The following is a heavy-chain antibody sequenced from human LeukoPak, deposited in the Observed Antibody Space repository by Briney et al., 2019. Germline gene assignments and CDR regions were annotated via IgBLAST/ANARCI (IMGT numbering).Heavy chain of an antibody. J-gene: IGHJ4*02. CDR2: ISGNGRNT. V-gene: IGHV3-23*01. D-gene: IGHD2-8*02. CDR1: GVTFSNQP. Sequence: GGSLRLSCAVSGVTFSNQPISWVRQGPEKGLEWVSGISGNGRNTDYAESVKGRFTISRDDSKNTLWLQMNSLRAEDTAVYFCAKQATGGFYPFDFWGQGTLVTVSS. CDR3: AKQATGGFYPFDF.